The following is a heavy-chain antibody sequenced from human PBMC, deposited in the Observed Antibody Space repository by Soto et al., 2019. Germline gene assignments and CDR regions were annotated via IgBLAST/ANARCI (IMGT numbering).Heavy chain of an antibody. Sequence: GESLKISCKGSGYSFTSYWIGWVRQMPGKGLEWMGIIYPGDSDTRYSPSFQGQVTISADKSISTAYLQWSSLKASDTAMYYCARRRVGDFWSGSDYYYGMDVWRQGTTVTVSS. J-gene: IGHJ6*02. CDR3: ARRRVGDFWSGSDYYYGMDV. CDR2: IYPGDSDT. V-gene: IGHV5-51*01. CDR1: GYSFTSYW. D-gene: IGHD3-3*01.